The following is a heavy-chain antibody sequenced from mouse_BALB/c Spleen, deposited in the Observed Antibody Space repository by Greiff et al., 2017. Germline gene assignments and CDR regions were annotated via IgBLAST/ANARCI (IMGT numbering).Heavy chain of an antibody. CDR1: GFSLTSYG. D-gene: IGHD2-4*01. Sequence: VQRVESGPGLVAPSQSLSITCTVSGFSLTSYGVHWVRQPPGKGLEWLGVIWAGGSTNYNSALMSRLSISKDNSKSQVFLKMNSLQTDDTAMYYCARGIYYDYDGGNYYAMDYWGQGTSVTVSS. CDR3: ARGIYYDYDGGNYYAMDY. V-gene: IGHV2-9*02. J-gene: IGHJ4*01. CDR2: IWAGGST.